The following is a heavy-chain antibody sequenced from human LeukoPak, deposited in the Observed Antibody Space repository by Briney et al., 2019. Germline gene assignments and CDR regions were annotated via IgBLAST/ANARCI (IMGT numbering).Heavy chain of an antibody. CDR3: ARDRADTAPGSGWFDP. Sequence: PGGSLRLSCAASGFTFSSYSMNWVRQAPGKGLEWVSSISSSSSYIYYADSVKGRFTISRDNAKNSLYLQMNSLRAEDTAVYYCARDRADTAPGSGWFDPWGQGTLVTVSS. J-gene: IGHJ5*02. CDR2: ISSSSSYI. V-gene: IGHV3-21*01. D-gene: IGHD5-18*01. CDR1: GFTFSSYS.